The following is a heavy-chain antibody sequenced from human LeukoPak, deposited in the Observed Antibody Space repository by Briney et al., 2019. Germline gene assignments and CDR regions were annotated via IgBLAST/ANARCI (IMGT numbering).Heavy chain of an antibody. CDR3: AKDMGGYSYGYST. D-gene: IGHD5-18*01. Sequence: GGTLRLSCAASGFTFSSYAMSWVRQAPGKGLEWVSAISGSGGSTYYADSVKGRFTISRDNSKNTLYLQMNSLRAEDTAVYYCAKDMGGYSYGYSTWGQGTLVTVSS. J-gene: IGHJ4*02. CDR1: GFTFSSYA. V-gene: IGHV3-23*01. CDR2: ISGSGGST.